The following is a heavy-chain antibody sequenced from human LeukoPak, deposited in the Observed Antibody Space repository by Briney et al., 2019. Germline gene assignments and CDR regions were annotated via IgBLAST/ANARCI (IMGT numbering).Heavy chain of an antibody. D-gene: IGHD6-19*01. CDR3: ARLRSTVAGIFDY. Sequence: SETLSLTCAVYGGSFSGYYWSWIRQPPGKGLEWIGEINHSGSTNYNPSLKSRVTISVDTSKNQFSLKLSSVTAADTAVYYCARLRSTVAGIFDYWGQGTLVTVSS. V-gene: IGHV4-34*01. J-gene: IGHJ4*02. CDR2: INHSGST. CDR1: GGSFSGYY.